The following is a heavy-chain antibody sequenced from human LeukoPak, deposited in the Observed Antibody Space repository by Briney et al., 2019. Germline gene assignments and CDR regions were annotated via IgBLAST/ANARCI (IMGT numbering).Heavy chain of an antibody. D-gene: IGHD6-25*01. CDR2: LYYSGST. CDR3: ARHERANWFDP. Sequence: SETLSLTCAVSGYSISSGYYWGWIRQPPGKGLEWIGSLYYSGSTYYNPSLRSRVTISVDTSKNQFSLKLSSVTAADTAVYYCARHERANWFDPWGQGTLVTVSS. J-gene: IGHJ5*02. CDR1: GYSISSGYY. V-gene: IGHV4-38-2*01.